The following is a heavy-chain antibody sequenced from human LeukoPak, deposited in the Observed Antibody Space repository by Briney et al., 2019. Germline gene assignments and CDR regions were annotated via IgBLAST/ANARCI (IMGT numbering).Heavy chain of an antibody. V-gene: IGHV3-74*01. J-gene: IGHJ4*02. CDR2: LNSDGTTI. Sequence: PGGSLRLSCVASGFTFSGYWMHWVRQAPGMGLVWVSRLNSDGTTINYADSVKGRFTISRDNAKNTVYLQTSGLRDDDTALYFCVRGAGGPRNYVLDYWGQGALVSVSS. CDR1: GFTFSGYW. CDR3: VRGAGGPRNYVLDY. D-gene: IGHD3-10*02.